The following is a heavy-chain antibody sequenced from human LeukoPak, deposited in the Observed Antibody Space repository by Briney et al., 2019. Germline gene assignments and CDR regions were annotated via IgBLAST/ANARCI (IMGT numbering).Heavy chain of an antibody. Sequence: GGSLRLSCAASGFTFSGYSMIWVRQAPGRGLEWLSYISSSSSTISHADSVKGRLTISRDNAQNSLYLLMNSLRDEDTAVYYCARETGYAFDMWGQGTMVTVSS. CDR2: ISSSSSTI. CDR3: ARETGYAFDM. CDR1: GFTFSGYS. J-gene: IGHJ3*02. V-gene: IGHV3-48*02.